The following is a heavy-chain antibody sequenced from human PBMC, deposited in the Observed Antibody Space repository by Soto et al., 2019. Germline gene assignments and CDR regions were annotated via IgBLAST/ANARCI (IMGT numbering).Heavy chain of an antibody. CDR2: INAGNGNT. CDR3: ARPTGTSPRFDP. V-gene: IGHV1-3*01. D-gene: IGHD1-7*01. Sequence: ASVKVSCKASGYTFTSYAMHWVRQAPGQRLEWMGWINAGNGNTKYSQKFQGRVTITRDTSASTAYMELSSLRSEDTAVYYCARPTGTSPRFDPWGQGTLVTVSS. CDR1: GYTFTSYA. J-gene: IGHJ5*02.